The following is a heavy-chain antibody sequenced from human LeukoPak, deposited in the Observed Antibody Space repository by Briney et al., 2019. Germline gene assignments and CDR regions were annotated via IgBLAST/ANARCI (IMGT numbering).Heavy chain of an antibody. Sequence: GESLKISCKGSGYSFTSYWIGWVRQMPGKGLEWMGIIYPGDSDTRYSPSFQGQVTISADKSISTAYLQWSSLKASDTAMYYCASNSAPYYYYMDVWGQGTLVTVSS. CDR2: IYPGDSDT. CDR1: GYSFTSYW. J-gene: IGHJ6*03. V-gene: IGHV5-51*01. D-gene: IGHD2/OR15-2a*01. CDR3: ASNSAPYYYYMDV.